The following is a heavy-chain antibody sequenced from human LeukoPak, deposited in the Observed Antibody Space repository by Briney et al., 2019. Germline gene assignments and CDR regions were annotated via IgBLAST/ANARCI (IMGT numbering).Heavy chain of an antibody. Sequence: PGGSLRLSCSASGFTVSVNYMSWVRQAPGKGLEWVSVIYSGGDAYYADSVKGRFTISRDNSKNTLYLQMNSLRAEDTAVYYCAGRPGYCSGGGCPNRDYWGQGTLVTVSS. J-gene: IGHJ4*02. V-gene: IGHV3-53*01. D-gene: IGHD2-15*01. CDR3: AGRPGYCSGGGCPNRDY. CDR1: GFTVSVNY. CDR2: IYSGGDA.